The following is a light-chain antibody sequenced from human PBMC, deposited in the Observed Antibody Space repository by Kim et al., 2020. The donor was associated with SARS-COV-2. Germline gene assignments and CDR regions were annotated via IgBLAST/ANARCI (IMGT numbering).Light chain of an antibody. Sequence: SASFGERVTLTCRASQNIDSWLAWYQQKPGKAPKYLIYDATTLKSGVPSRFSGRGSGTQFTLTITSLQPDDFATYYCQQYSSYSYTFGQGTKLEI. V-gene: IGKV1-5*01. CDR2: DAT. J-gene: IGKJ2*01. CDR3: QQYSSYSYT. CDR1: QNIDSW.